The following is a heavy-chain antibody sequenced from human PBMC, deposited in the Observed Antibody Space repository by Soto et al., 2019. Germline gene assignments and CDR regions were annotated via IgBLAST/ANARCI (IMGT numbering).Heavy chain of an antibody. J-gene: IGHJ5*02. V-gene: IGHV4-31*03. CDR2: IFYSWST. D-gene: IGHD2-2*01. Sequence: TPSPTCTLPCDALSSSEHHWSWIRPHSVKCLDWIGSIFYSWSTYYNPALKSRVNILVDTSKKQFSLKLSSVTAADTSVYYCARVRGNQLLGWFDPWGQGTLVTVSS. CDR1: CDALSSSEHH. CDR3: ARVRGNQLLGWFDP.